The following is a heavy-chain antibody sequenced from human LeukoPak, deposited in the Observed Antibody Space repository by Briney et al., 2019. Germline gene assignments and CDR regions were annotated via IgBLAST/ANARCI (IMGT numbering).Heavy chain of an antibody. CDR2: IYYSGST. CDR3: SVVPAAIVVNWFDP. CDR1: GGSISSSSYY. V-gene: IGHV4-39*01. J-gene: IGHJ5*02. Sequence: SETLSLTCTVSGGSISSSSYYWGWIRQPPGKGLEWIGSIYYSGSTYYNPSPKSRVTIFVDTSKNQFSLKLSSVTAADTAVYYCSVVPAAIVVNWFDPWGQGTLVTVSS. D-gene: IGHD2-2*01.